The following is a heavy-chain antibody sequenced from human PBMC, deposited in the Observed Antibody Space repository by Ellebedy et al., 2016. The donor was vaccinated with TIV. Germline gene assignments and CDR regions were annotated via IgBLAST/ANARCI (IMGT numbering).Heavy chain of an antibody. Sequence: GESLKISCAASGLTFNIYSMNWVRQAPGKGLEWVSYISRRSDTIYYADSVKGRFTISRDNDKNSLYLQMNSLRDEDTAVYYCARARWHTNDYWGQGTLVTVSS. J-gene: IGHJ4*02. CDR2: ISRRSDTI. CDR3: ARARWHTNDY. V-gene: IGHV3-48*02. CDR1: GLTFNIYS. D-gene: IGHD4-23*01.